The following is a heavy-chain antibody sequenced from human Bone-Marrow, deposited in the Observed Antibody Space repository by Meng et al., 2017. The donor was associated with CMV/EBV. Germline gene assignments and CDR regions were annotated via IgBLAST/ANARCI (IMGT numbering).Heavy chain of an antibody. Sequence: GGSLRLSCAASGFTFSGSAMHWVRQASGKGLEWVGRIRSKANSYATAYAASVKGRFTISRDDSKNTAYLQMNSLKTEDTAVYYCTREGFLEWLLYASPLYGMDVWGQGTTVTVSS. V-gene: IGHV3-73*01. CDR3: TREGFLEWLLYASPLYGMDV. CDR2: IRSKANSYAT. D-gene: IGHD3-3*01. J-gene: IGHJ6*02. CDR1: GFTFSGSA.